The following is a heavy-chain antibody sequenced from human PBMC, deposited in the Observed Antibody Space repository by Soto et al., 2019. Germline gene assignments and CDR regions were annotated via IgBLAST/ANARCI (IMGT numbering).Heavy chain of an antibody. CDR1: GGSFSGYY. D-gene: IGHD3-10*01. CDR2: INHSGST. Sequence: QVQLQQWGAGLLKPSETLSLTCAVYGGSFSGYYWSWIRQPPGKGLEWIGEINHSGSTNYNPSLKSRVTISVDTSKNQFSLKLSSVTAADTAVYYCARNWVYYGSGSYYNPLRAILDYWGQGTLVTVSS. V-gene: IGHV4-34*01. J-gene: IGHJ4*02. CDR3: ARNWVYYGSGSYYNPLRAILDY.